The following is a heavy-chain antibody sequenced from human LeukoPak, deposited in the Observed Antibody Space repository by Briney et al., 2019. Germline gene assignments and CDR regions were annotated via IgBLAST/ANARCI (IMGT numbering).Heavy chain of an antibody. V-gene: IGHV3-23*01. CDR3: VREGPRGLAFDV. D-gene: IGHD3/OR15-3a*01. Sequence: PGGSLRLSCAAPGFTFRSHDMSWVRQAPGKGLEWVSGISGSGGSTFYADSVKGRLTVSRDNSKNTLFLLMNGLRVEGTATYYCVREGPRGLAFDVWGQGTMVTVSS. J-gene: IGHJ3*01. CDR2: ISGSGGST. CDR1: GFTFRSHD.